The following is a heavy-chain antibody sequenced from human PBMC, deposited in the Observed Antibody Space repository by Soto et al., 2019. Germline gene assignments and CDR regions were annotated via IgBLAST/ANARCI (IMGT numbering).Heavy chain of an antibody. J-gene: IGHJ6*02. CDR2: INPNSGGT. V-gene: IGHV1-2*02. CDR1: GYTFTGYY. CDR3: ARVSSGATIDSYYYYYGMDV. Sequence: ASVKVSCKASGYTFTGYYMHWVRQAPGQGLEWMGWINPNSGGTNYAQKFQGRVTMTRDMSISTAYMELSRLRSDDTAVYYCARVSSGATIDSYYYYYGMDVWGQGTTVTVSS. D-gene: IGHD5-12*01.